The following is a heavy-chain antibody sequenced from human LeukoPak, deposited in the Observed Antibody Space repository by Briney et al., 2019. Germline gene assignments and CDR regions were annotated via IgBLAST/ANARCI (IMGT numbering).Heavy chain of an antibody. CDR2: IYTSGST. CDR3: AREEGPTTSGDYYYYYYYMDV. V-gene: IGHV4-61*02. J-gene: IGHJ6*03. D-gene: IGHD1-14*01. CDR1: GGSISSGSYY. Sequence: SETLSLTCTVSGGSISSGSYYWSWIRQPAGKGLEWIGRIYTSGSTNYNPSLKSRVTISVDTSKNQFSLKLSSVTAADTAVYYCAREEGPTTSGDYYYYYYYMDVWGKGTTVTVSS.